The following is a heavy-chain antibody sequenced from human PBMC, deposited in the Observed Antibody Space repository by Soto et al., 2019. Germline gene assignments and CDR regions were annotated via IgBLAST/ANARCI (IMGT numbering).Heavy chain of an antibody. CDR3: ASDGVRNWFDT. V-gene: IGHV1-69*01. CDR2: IIPIFATP. J-gene: IGHJ5*02. CDR1: GGTFSTYG. Sequence: QVQLVQSGAEVKNPGSSVKVSCKASGGTFSTYGINWVRQAPGQGLEWMGAIIPIFATPNYAQKFQDRVTITADEATNTAYMELSSLRADDTAVYYGASDGVRNWFDTWGQGTLVTVSS. D-gene: IGHD3-10*02.